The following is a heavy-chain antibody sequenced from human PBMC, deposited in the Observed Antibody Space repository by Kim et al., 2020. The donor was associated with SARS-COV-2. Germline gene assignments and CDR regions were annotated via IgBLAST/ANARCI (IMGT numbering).Heavy chain of an antibody. V-gene: IGHV3-33*06. CDR2: DGRNK. J-gene: IGHJ4*02. CDR3: ANFES. Sequence: DGRNKDNADSVKGRFTITRDNSKNMLCLQMNSLRAEDTAVYYCANFESWGQGTLGTVSS.